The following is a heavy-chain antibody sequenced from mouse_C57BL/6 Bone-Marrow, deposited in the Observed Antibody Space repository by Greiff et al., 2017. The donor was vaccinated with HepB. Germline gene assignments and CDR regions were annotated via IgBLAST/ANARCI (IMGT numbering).Heavy chain of an antibody. V-gene: IGHV1-63*01. CDR3: ARIYYSNYGAMDY. CDR1: GYTFTNYW. CDR2: IYPGGGYT. Sequence: VKLQESGAELVRPGTSVKMSCKASGYTFTNYWIGWAKQRPGHGLEWIGDIYPGGGYTNYNEKFKGKATLTADKSSSTAYMQFSSLTSEDSAIYYCARIYYSNYGAMDYWGQGTSVTVSS. D-gene: IGHD2-5*01. J-gene: IGHJ4*01.